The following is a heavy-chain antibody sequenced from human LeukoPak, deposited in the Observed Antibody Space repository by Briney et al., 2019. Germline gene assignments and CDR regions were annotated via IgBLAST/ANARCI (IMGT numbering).Heavy chain of an antibody. J-gene: IGHJ4*02. V-gene: IGHV3-30*02. CDR3: AKGGDRGNYYFDS. CDR1: GFTFSSYG. CDR2: LRSDASYQ. D-gene: IGHD3-10*01. Sequence: GGSLRLSCAASGFTFSSYGMHWVRQAPGKGLAWVAYLRSDASYQGYPDSVKGRFTISRDSSKNTIYLHMNSLRTEDTAVYFCAKGGDRGNYYFDSWGQGTLVSVSS.